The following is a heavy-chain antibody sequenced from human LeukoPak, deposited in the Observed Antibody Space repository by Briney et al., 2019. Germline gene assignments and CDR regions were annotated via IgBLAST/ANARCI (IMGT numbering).Heavy chain of an antibody. CDR3: VADLPGTNSPYFDY. D-gene: IGHD4/OR15-4a*01. Sequence: PGGSLRLSCAASGFTFSSYSMNWVRQAPGKGLEWVGRIKSKTDGGTTDYAAPVKGRFTISRDDSKNTLNLQMDSLRTEDTAVYYCVADLPGTNSPYFDYWGQGTLVTVSS. V-gene: IGHV3-15*01. CDR2: IKSKTDGGTT. J-gene: IGHJ4*02. CDR1: GFTFSSYS.